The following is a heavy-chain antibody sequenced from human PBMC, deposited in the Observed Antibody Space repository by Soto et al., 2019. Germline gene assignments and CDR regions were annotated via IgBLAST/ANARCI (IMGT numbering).Heavy chain of an antibody. CDR1: GFTFSNYA. J-gene: IGHJ4*02. D-gene: IGHD3-9*01. CDR3: ARESYLFDWLLWEDY. CDR2: VSGSGGST. V-gene: IGHV3-23*01. Sequence: GGSLRLSCAASGFTFSNYAMSWVRQAPGKGLEWVSAVSGSGGSTYYADSVKGRFTISRDNSKNTLYLQMNSLRAEDTAVYYCARESYLFDWLLWEDYWGQGTLVTVSS.